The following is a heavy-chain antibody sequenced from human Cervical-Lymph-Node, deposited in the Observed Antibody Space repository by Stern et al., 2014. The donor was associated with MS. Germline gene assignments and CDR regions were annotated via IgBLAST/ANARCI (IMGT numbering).Heavy chain of an antibody. CDR1: GGTFSSYA. CDR3: AREPLDIVGATRWFDP. CDR2: IIPIFGTA. Sequence: VQLVESGAEVKKPGSSVKVSCKASGGTFSSYAISWVRQAPGQGLEWMGGIIPIFGTANYAQKFQGRVTITADESTSTAYMELSSLRSEDTAVYYCAREPLDIVGATRWFDPWGQGTLVTVSS. D-gene: IGHD1-26*01. J-gene: IGHJ5*02. V-gene: IGHV1-69*01.